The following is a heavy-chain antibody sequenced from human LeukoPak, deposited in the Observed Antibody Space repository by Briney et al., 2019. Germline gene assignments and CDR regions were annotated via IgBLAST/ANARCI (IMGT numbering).Heavy chain of an antibody. CDR2: ISWNSGSI. V-gene: IGHV3-9*01. Sequence: GGSLRLSCAASGSTFDDYAMHWVRQAPGTGLEWVSGISWNSGSIGYADSVKGRFTISRDNAKNSLYLQMNSLRAEDTALYYCAKDMTSSGWFDAFDIWGQGTMVTVSS. D-gene: IGHD6-19*01. CDR3: AKDMTSSGWFDAFDI. CDR1: GSTFDDYA. J-gene: IGHJ3*02.